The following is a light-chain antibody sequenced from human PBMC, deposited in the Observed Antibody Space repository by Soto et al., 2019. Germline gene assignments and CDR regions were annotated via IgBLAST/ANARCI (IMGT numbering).Light chain of an antibody. CDR3: QQYGGSPPIT. V-gene: IGKV3-20*01. CDR1: HSVSSSY. J-gene: IGKJ5*01. CDR2: GAS. Sequence: EIVLTQSPGTLSLSPGERATLSCRASHSVSSSYLAWYQQKPGQAPRLLIYGASSRATGIPDRFRGSGSGTDFPLSISRLEPEDFAVYYSQQYGGSPPITFGQGTRLEIK.